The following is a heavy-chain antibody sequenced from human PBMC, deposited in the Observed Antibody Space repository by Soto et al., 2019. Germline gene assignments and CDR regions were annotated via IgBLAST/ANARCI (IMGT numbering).Heavy chain of an antibody. D-gene: IGHD6-13*01. Sequence: PSESTYLACGACGGSLRAYYWTWTRQAPGKGMEWVGEINPTGTTNYNPSLKSRLTMSVDTSKKQFSLKLSSVTAADTAVYYCAVTGYSSSWVPSPLDWGQGTLGTVPS. V-gene: IGHV4-34*01. CDR1: GGSLRAYY. CDR2: INPTGTT. J-gene: IGHJ1*01. CDR3: AVTGYSSSWVPSPLD.